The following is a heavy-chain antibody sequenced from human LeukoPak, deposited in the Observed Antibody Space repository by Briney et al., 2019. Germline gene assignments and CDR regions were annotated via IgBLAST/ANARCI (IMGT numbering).Heavy chain of an antibody. CDR3: ARALYCSSTSCYRRRDYGMDV. D-gene: IGHD2-2*01. J-gene: IGHJ6*02. CDR1: GFTFSGYG. Sequence: GRSLRLSCAASGFTFSGYGMHWVRQAPGKGLEWVAVISYDGSNKYYADSVKGRFTISRDNSKNTLYLQMNSLRAEDTAVYYCARALYCSSTSCYRRRDYGMDVWGQGTTVTVSS. V-gene: IGHV3-30*19. CDR2: ISYDGSNK.